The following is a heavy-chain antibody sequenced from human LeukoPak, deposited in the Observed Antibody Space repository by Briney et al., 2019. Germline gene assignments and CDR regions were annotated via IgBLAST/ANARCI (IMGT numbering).Heavy chain of an antibody. Sequence: GESLKISCKGSGYSFTSYWIGWVRQMPGKGLEWMGIIYPGDSDTRYSPSFQGQVTISADKSISTAYLQWSSLKASDTAMYYCARVSDSSGYYRVCGMDVWGQGTTVTVSS. CDR3: ARVSDSSGYYRVCGMDV. D-gene: IGHD3-22*01. CDR2: IYPGDSDT. CDR1: GYSFTSYW. V-gene: IGHV5-51*01. J-gene: IGHJ6*02.